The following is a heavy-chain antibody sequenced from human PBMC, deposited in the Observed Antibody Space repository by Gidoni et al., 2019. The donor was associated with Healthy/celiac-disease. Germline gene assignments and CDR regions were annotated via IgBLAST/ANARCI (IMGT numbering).Heavy chain of an antibody. J-gene: IGHJ6*02. CDR1: GFTFSSYS. CDR3: ARVGYYGMDV. Sequence: EVQLVESGGGLVKPGGSWIPPFPASGFTFSSYSMNWVRQAPGKGLEWVSSISSSSSYIYYADSVKGRFTISRDNAKNSLYLQMNSLRAEDTAVYYCARVGYYGMDVWGQGTTVTVSS. CDR2: ISSSSSYI. D-gene: IGHD2-15*01. V-gene: IGHV3-21*01.